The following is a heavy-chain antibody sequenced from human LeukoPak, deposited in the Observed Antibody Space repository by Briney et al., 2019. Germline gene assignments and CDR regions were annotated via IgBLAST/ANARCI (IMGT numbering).Heavy chain of an antibody. CDR3: ARRPLFGVVPWGMDV. Sequence: PSETLPLTCTVSGGSISSYYWSWIRQPPGKGLEWIGYIYYTGSTNYNPSLKSRVTISVDTSKNQFSLNLSSVTAADTAVYYCARRPLFGVVPWGMDVWGQGTTVTVSS. CDR1: GGSISSYY. D-gene: IGHD3-3*01. J-gene: IGHJ6*02. V-gene: IGHV4-59*08. CDR2: IYYTGST.